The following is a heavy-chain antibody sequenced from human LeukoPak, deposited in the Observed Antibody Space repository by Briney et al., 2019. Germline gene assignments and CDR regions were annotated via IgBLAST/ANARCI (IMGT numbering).Heavy chain of an antibody. D-gene: IGHD2-2*01. CDR2: FYYSGST. CDR3: VRHIGPAQIHSYFGY. Sequence: SETLSLTCTVYAGSTSSTSYCWDWIRQPPGKGLEWIGTFYYSGSTYYNSSLKSRVTISVDTSKNQFSLKLRSVTAADTAVYYCVRHIGPAQIHSYFGYWGQGTLVTVSS. J-gene: IGHJ4*02. CDR1: AGSTSSTSYC. V-gene: IGHV4-39*01.